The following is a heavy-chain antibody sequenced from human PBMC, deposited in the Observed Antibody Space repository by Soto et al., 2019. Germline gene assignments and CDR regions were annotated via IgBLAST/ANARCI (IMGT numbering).Heavy chain of an antibody. D-gene: IGHD1-26*01. Sequence: GGSLRLSCAASGCIVSTSYMNWVRQAPGKGLEWVSVIHTGGGAYYADSVKGRFIISRDDSKNTVYLQMNSLRAEDTAVYYCARDSYSVYWGQGTLVTVSS. CDR3: ARDSYSVY. CDR2: IHTGGGA. CDR1: GCIVSTSY. V-gene: IGHV3-66*01. J-gene: IGHJ4*02.